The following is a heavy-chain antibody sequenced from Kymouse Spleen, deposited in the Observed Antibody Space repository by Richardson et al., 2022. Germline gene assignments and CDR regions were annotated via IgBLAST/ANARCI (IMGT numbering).Heavy chain of an antibody. V-gene: IGHV4-34*01. Sequence: QVQLQQWGAGLLKPSETLSLTCAVYGGSFSGYYWSWIRQPPGKGLEWIGEINHSGSTNYNPSLKSRVTISVDTSKNQFSLKLSSVTAADTAVYYCAREERGRIVGPSYYYYGMDVWGQGTTVTVSS. J-gene: IGHJ6*02. CDR1: GGSFSGYY. CDR2: INHSGST. D-gene: IGHD1-26*01. CDR3: AREERGRIVGPSYYYYGMDV.